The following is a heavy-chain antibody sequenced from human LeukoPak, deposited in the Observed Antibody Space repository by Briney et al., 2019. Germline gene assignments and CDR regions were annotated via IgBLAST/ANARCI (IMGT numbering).Heavy chain of an antibody. Sequence: GGSLRLSCAATGFTFSSYGMHWVRQAPGKGLEWVAFIRYDGSNKYYADSVKGRFTISRDNSKNTLYLQMNSLRAEDTAVYYCAKDGRDDILTGYYPRYMDVWGKGTTVTISS. CDR1: GFTFSSYG. CDR2: IRYDGSNK. J-gene: IGHJ6*03. CDR3: AKDGRDDILTGYYPRYMDV. V-gene: IGHV3-30*02. D-gene: IGHD3-9*01.